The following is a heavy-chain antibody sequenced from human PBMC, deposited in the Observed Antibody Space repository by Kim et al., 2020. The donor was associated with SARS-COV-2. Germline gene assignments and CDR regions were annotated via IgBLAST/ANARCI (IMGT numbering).Heavy chain of an antibody. CDR2: IYYSGST. V-gene: IGHV4-39*01. J-gene: IGHJ5*02. CDR3: ARQIIDGWFDP. Sequence: SETLSLTCTVSGGSISSSSYYWGWIRQPPGKGLEWIGSIYYSGSTYYNPSLKSRVTISVDTSKNQFSLKLSSVTAADTAVYYCARQIIDGWFDPWGQGTLVTVSS. CDR1: GGSISSSSYY.